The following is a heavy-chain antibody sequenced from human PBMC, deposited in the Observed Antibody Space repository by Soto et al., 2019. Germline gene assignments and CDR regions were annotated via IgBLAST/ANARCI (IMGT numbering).Heavy chain of an antibody. CDR1: GGPTSSNDYY. D-gene: IGHD2-8*01. J-gene: IGHJ4*02. Sequence: QVQLQESGPGLVKPSQTLYLACTVSGGPTSSNDYYLIWSRQPPGKGLEWIGYIHYRGYTYYNPTLKGRDSILVDTFKQQFSPTLSSVTAADTAVYYRARRSMLRVNFFDYWGRGTRVTVSS. V-gene: IGHV4-30-4*01. CDR2: IHYRGYT. CDR3: ARRSMLRVNFFDY.